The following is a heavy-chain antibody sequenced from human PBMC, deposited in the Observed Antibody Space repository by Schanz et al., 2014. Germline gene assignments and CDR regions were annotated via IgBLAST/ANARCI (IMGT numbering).Heavy chain of an antibody. V-gene: IGHV4-59*05. CDR1: GGSVSTYK. CDR2: IYYSGST. J-gene: IGHJ6*02. Sequence: QVQLQESGPGLVKPSETLSLTCTVSGGSVSTYKWGWIRQPPGKGLEWIGSIYYSGSTYYNPSLKSGATISVDPSKNQFSLKLSSVTAADTAVYYCARHSGYYYYYGMDVWGQGTTVTVSS. CDR3: ARHSGYYYYYGMDV.